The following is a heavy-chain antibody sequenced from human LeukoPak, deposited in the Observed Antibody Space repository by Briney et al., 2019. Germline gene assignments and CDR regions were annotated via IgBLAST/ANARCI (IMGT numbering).Heavy chain of an antibody. Sequence: GGSLRLSCAASGFTFSSYEMNWVRQAPGKGLEWVSYISSSGSTIYYADSVKGRFTISRDNAKNSLYLQMNSLRAEDTAVYYCAKGVGYCSGGSCQQFGYWGQGTLVTVSS. V-gene: IGHV3-48*03. CDR3: AKGVGYCSGGSCQQFGY. CDR2: ISSSGSTI. CDR1: GFTFSSYE. D-gene: IGHD2-15*01. J-gene: IGHJ4*02.